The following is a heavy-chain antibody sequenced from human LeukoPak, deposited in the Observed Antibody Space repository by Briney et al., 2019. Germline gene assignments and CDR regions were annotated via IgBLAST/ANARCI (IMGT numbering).Heavy chain of an antibody. J-gene: IGHJ3*02. V-gene: IGHV3-15*01. CDR1: GFTFSSYA. CDR3: TTSYYYTAFDI. Sequence: GGSLRLSCAASGFTFSSYAMHWVRQAPGKGLEWVGRIKSKTDGGTTDYAAPVKGRFIISRDDSKNTLYLQMNSLKTEDTAVYYCTTSYYYTAFDIWGQGTMVSVSS. D-gene: IGHD3-10*01. CDR2: IKSKTDGGTT.